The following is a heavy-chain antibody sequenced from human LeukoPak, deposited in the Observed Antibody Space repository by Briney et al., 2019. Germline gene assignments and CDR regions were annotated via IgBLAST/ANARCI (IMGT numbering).Heavy chain of an antibody. J-gene: IGHJ6*03. CDR3: ARVGSGSIYYYYLDV. D-gene: IGHD6-19*01. V-gene: IGHV3-11*04. Sequence: GRSLRLSCAASGFTFSDHYMSWIRQAPGKGLEGVSYISSSGNTIYYADSVKGRFTISRDNAKNSLYLQMDSLRAEDTAVYYCARVGSGSIYYYYLDVWGKGTTVTISS. CDR1: GFTFSDHY. CDR2: ISSSGNTI.